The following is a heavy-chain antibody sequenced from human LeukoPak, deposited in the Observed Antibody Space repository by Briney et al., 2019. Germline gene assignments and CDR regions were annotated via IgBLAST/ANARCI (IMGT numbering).Heavy chain of an antibody. Sequence: PGGSLRLSCAASGFTFSSYAMSWVRQAPGKGLEWVSAISGSGGSTYYADSVKGRLTISRDNSKNTLYLQMNSLRAEDTAVYYCAKVLITMVRGAMLGYYFDYWGQGTLVTVSS. D-gene: IGHD3-10*01. CDR2: ISGSGGST. CDR3: AKVLITMVRGAMLGYYFDY. J-gene: IGHJ4*02. CDR1: GFTFSSYA. V-gene: IGHV3-23*01.